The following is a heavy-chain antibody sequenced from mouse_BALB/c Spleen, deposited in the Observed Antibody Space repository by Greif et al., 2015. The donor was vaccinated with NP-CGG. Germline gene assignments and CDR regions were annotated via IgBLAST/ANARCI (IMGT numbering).Heavy chain of an antibody. D-gene: IGHD2-2*01. V-gene: IGHV5-6-2*01. CDR3: ARGGLRGAMDY. CDR2: TNSNGGST. J-gene: IGHJ4*01. Sequence: EVQVVESGGGLVKLGGSLKLSCAASGFTFSGYYMSWVRQTPEKRLELVAATNSNGGSTYYPDTVKGRFTISRDNAKNTLYLQMSSLRSEDTALYYCARGGLRGAMDYWGHGTSVTVSS. CDR1: GFTFSGYY.